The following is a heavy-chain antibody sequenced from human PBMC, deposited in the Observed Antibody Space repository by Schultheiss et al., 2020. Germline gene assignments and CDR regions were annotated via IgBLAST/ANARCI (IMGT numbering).Heavy chain of an antibody. CDR3: ARTPGEYGGNSIRTYYFDY. D-gene: IGHD4-23*01. J-gene: IGHJ4*02. CDR2: IFSNDEK. CDR1: GFSLSNARMG. V-gene: IGHV2-26*01. Sequence: SGPTLVKPTETLTLTCTVSGFSLSNARMGVSWIRQPPGKALEWLAHIFSNDEKSYSTSLKTRLTISKDTSKNQVVLTMTNMDPVDTATYYCARTPGEYGGNSIRTYYFDYWGQGTLVTVSS.